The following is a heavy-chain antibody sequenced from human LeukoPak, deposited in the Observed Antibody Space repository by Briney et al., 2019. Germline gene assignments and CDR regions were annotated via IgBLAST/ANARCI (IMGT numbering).Heavy chain of an antibody. CDR1: GYTLTELS. V-gene: IGHV1-24*01. J-gene: IGHJ3*02. Sequence: GASVNVSCKVSGYTLTELSMHWVRQAPGKGLEWMGCFNPEDGGTIYAQKFQGRVTMTEDTSTDTAYMELSSLRSEDTAVYYCATAPPLYYYGSGSYRGFDIWGQGTMVTVSS. D-gene: IGHD3-10*01. CDR2: FNPEDGGT. CDR3: ATAPPLYYYGSGSYRGFDI.